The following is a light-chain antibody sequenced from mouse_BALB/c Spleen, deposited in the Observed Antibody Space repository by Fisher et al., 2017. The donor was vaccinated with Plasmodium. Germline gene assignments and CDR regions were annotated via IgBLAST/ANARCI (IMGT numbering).Light chain of an antibody. CDR2: YAS. V-gene: IGKV5-43*01. J-gene: IGKJ5*01. CDR1: QSITKN. Sequence: DIVMTQTPATLSVTPGDSVSLSCRASQSITKNLHWYQQKSHESPRLLITYASQSMSGIPSRFSSSGSGTDFTLSINSVETEDFGMYFCQQSNRWPLTFGAGTKLELK. CDR3: QQSNRWPLT.